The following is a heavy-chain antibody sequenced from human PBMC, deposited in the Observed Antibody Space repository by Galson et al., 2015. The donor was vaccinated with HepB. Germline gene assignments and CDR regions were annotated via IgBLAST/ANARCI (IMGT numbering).Heavy chain of an antibody. D-gene: IGHD3-3*02. CDR2: IIPIFGTA. J-gene: IGHJ5*02. CDR3: ARATGKIREFDP. V-gene: IGHV1-69*13. CDR1: GGTFSSYA. Sequence: SVKVSCKASGGTFSSYAISWVRQAPGQGPEWMGGIIPIFGTANYAQKFQGRVTITADESTSTAYMELSSLRSEDTAVYYCARATGKIREFDPWGQGTLVTVSS.